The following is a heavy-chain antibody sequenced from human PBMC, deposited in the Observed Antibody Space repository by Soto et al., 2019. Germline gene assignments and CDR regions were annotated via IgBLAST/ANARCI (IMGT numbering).Heavy chain of an antibody. D-gene: IGHD6-19*01. J-gene: IGHJ5*02. CDR2: MNQDGSEK. Sequence: EVQLVESGGDLVQPGGSLRLSCAASGFTFSNFWMSWVRQTPGRGLEWVANMNQDGSEKYYLDSVRGRFTISRDNAKNSLSLQINSLRAEDTAVSYCAKDASGWSVTWGQGTPVIVSS. CDR3: AKDASGWSVT. CDR1: GFTFSNFW. V-gene: IGHV3-7*04.